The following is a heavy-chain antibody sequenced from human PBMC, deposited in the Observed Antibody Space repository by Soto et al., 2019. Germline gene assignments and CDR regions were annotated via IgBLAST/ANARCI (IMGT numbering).Heavy chain of an antibody. D-gene: IGHD6-6*01. CDR1: GYSVTSYW. CDR2: IYPGDSDT. V-gene: IGHV5-51*01. J-gene: IGHJ6*02. CDR3: ARRPSISSYRYYHYVLDV. Sequence: SLKISGKRSGYSVTSYWIGWVRQMPGKGLEWMGIIYPGDSDTRYSPSFQGQVTISADKSISTAYLQWSSLKASDTAMYYCARRPSISSYRYYHYVLDVWAQRTTVPVYS.